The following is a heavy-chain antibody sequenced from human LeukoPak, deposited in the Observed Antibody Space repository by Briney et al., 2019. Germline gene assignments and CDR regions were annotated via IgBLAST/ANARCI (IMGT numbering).Heavy chain of an antibody. D-gene: IGHD3-10*01. J-gene: IGHJ4*02. CDR1: GGSISSSSYC. CDR2: IYYSGRT. V-gene: IGHV4-39*01. Sequence: SETLSLTCTVSGGSISSSSYCWGWIRQPPGKGLEWIGSIYYSGRTFYNPSLKSRVTISVDTSKNQFSLNLSSVTAADTAMYYCATTHSGSGSYSAYWGQGTLVTVSS. CDR3: ATTHSGSGSYSAY.